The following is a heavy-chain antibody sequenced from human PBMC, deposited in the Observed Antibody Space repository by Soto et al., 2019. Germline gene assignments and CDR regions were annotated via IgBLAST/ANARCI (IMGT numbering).Heavy chain of an antibody. V-gene: IGHV3-48*02. CDR2: INGGSSAI. Sequence: GGSLRLSCAASGFTFSSYSMNWVRQAPGKGLEWVSYINGGSSAIHYADSVKGRFTISRDNAKNSLYLQMNSPRDEDTAVYYCARDIHYDGSAYYHALDYWGQGALVTVSS. CDR1: GFTFSSYS. D-gene: IGHD3-22*01. CDR3: ARDIHYDGSAYYHALDY. J-gene: IGHJ4*02.